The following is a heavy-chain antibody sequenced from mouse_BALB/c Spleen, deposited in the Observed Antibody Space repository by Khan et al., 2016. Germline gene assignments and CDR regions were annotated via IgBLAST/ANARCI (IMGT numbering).Heavy chain of an antibody. CDR3: ARDFDNYGYFDV. CDR1: GYTLANYG. Sequence: QIQLVQSGPELKKPGETVKISCKASGYTLANYGVIWVKQAPGKGLKWMVWINTYTGEPIYADDFKGRFAFSLETSASIVYLEINNLKNEDTATYFCARDFDNYGYFDVWGAGTTVTVSS. CDR2: INTYTGEP. V-gene: IGHV9-3-1*01. J-gene: IGHJ1*01.